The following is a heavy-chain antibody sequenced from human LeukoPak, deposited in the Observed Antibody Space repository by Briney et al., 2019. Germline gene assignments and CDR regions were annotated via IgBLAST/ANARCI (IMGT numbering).Heavy chain of an antibody. V-gene: IGHV3-53*01. Sequence: GGSLRLSCAASGFTVSSSYMSWVRQAPGKGLEWVSSIHSGGSTYYAASVKGRFTISRDNSKNMLFLQMNSLRAEDTALYYCARDRALPATGYYFDYWGQGTLVTVSS. J-gene: IGHJ4*02. CDR1: GFTVSSSY. D-gene: IGHD2-2*01. CDR3: ARDRALPATGYYFDY. CDR2: IHSGGST.